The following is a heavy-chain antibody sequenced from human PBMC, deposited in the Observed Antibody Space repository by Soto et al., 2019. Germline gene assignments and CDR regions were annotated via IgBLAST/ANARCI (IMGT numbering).Heavy chain of an antibody. CDR1: GYNFTSYW. V-gene: IGHV5-51*03. D-gene: IGHD4-4*01. Sequence: GAEVKKPGESLKISCKGSGYNFTSYWIGWVRQMPGKGLEWMGIIDPGDSDARYSPSFQGQVTISADKSTRTAYLQWSSLKASDTAMYYCARRYSNFDYYYYYMDVWGKGTPVTVSS. J-gene: IGHJ6*03. CDR2: IDPGDSDA. CDR3: ARRYSNFDYYYYYMDV.